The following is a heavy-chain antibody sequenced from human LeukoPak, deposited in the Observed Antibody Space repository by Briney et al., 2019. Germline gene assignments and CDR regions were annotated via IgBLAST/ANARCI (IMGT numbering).Heavy chain of an antibody. V-gene: IGHV3-48*03. J-gene: IGHJ4*02. Sequence: GGSLRLSCAASGFTFNTYEMIRVRQAPGKGLEWISYISSSGSLMYYADSVKGRFTISRDSAKNSVYLQLTSLRADDTAVYYCARDSLHDYGGTGYGYYFDYWGQGTLVTVSS. CDR3: ARDSLHDYGGTGYGYYFDY. CDR1: GFTFNTYE. D-gene: IGHD3-9*01. CDR2: ISSSGSLM.